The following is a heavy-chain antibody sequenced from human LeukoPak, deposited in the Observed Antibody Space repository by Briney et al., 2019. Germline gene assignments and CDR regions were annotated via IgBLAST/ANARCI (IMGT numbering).Heavy chain of an antibody. D-gene: IGHD6-13*01. Sequence: GGSLRLSCAASGFTFSSYPLNWVRQAPGKGLQWVSSIGTSNNYIYYTDSVKGRFTISRDNAKNSLYLQMNSLRAEDTAVYYCARGGSSYDYWGQGTLVTVSS. CDR1: GFTFSSYP. CDR3: ARGGSSYDY. V-gene: IGHV3-21*01. CDR2: IGTSNNYI. J-gene: IGHJ4*02.